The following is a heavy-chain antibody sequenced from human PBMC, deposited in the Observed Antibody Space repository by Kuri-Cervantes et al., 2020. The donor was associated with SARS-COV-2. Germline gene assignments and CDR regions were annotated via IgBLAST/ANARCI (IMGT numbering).Heavy chain of an antibody. J-gene: IGHJ4*02. CDR3: ARVVGSRSSEVRGVMYFDY. V-gene: IGHV4-59*12. D-gene: IGHD3-10*01. CDR1: GGSISSYY. Sequence: GSLRLSCTVSGGSISSYYWSWIRQPPGKGLEWIGSIYYSGSTYYNPSLKSRVTISVHASKNQFSLKLSSVTAADTAVYYCARVVGSRSSEVRGVMYFDYWGQGTLVTVSS. CDR2: IYYSGST.